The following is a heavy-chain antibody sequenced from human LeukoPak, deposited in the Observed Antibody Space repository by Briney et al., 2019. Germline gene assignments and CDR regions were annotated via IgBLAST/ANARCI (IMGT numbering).Heavy chain of an antibody. J-gene: IGHJ4*02. D-gene: IGHD3-10*01. Sequence: PGGSLRLSCAASGFTFNIYALGWVRQAPGKGLEWGSSINDSGDIINYGDSVKGRFTIARDDSKNTVYLEMKSLTAEDTAFYYCERGGWPFDLWGQGTLVTVST. CDR1: GFTFNIYA. V-gene: IGHV3-23*02. CDR2: INDSGDII. CDR3: ERGGWPFDL.